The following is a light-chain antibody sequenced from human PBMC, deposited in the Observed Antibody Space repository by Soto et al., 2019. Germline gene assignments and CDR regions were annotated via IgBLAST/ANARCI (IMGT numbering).Light chain of an antibody. CDR2: EVS. V-gene: IGLV2-18*01. Sequence: QSVLTQPPSVSRTPGQSVTLAFTGTSSDFGSYTRVSWYERPPGTGPKLMFYEVSNRPSGVPDRFSGSKSGATASLTLSGHQAEDGAEYYCRLYASDSKYVCGTGTKGT. CDR3: RLYASDSKYV. CDR1: SSDFGSYTR. J-gene: IGLJ1*01.